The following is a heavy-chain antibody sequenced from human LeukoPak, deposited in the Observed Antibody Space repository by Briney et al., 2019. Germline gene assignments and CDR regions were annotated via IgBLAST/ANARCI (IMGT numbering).Heavy chain of an antibody. V-gene: IGHV4-34*01. CDR1: GGSFSGFY. CDR3: ARGDIVVVAGAIFLWFDP. J-gene: IGHJ5*02. D-gene: IGHD2-2*02. CDR2: INHSGTT. Sequence: KPSETLSLTCAVYGGSFSGFYWSWIRQPPGKGLEWIGEINHSGTTNYNPSLKSRVSISVDTSLNQFSLKLSSVTAADTAVYYCARGDIVVVAGAIFLWFDPWGQGTLVTVSS.